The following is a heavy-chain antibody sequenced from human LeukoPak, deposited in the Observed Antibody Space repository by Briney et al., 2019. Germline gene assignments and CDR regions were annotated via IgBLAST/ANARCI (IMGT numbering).Heavy chain of an antibody. CDR2: ISSSSSYI. CDR1: GCTFSSYS. CDR3: ARDLGMATVTTGGYYYYGMDV. Sequence: GGSLRLSCAASGCTFSSYSMSWVRQAPGKGLEWVSSISSSSSYIYYADSVKGRFTISRDNAKNSLYLQMNSLRAEDTAVYYCARDLGMATVTTGGYYYYGMDVWGQGTTVTVSS. V-gene: IGHV3-21*01. J-gene: IGHJ6*02. D-gene: IGHD4-17*01.